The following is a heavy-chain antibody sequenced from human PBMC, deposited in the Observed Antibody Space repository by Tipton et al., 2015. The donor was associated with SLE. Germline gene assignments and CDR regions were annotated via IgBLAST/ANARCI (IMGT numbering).Heavy chain of an antibody. J-gene: IGHJ4*02. CDR1: GGAFSSYH. Sequence: QVQLVQSGPEVKKPGSSVKVSCKVSGGAFSSYHINWVRQAPGQGLEWLGGIIPVFGTAEYEQKFQGRITITADESSSTAYMELSSLRSEDTAVYYCARGSSSWVKYFDYWGQGTLVTVSS. CDR3: ARGSSSWVKYFDY. V-gene: IGHV1-69*01. CDR2: IIPVFGTA. D-gene: IGHD6-6*01.